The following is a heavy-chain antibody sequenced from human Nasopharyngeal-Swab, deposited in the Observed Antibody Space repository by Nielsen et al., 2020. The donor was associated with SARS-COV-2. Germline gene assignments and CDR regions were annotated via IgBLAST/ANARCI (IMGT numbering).Heavy chain of an antibody. D-gene: IGHD3-22*01. J-gene: IGHJ3*02. V-gene: IGHV3-23*01. CDR2: ISGSGGST. CDR1: GFTFSSYA. CDR3: AKAMIVVAYDAFDI. Sequence: GESLKISCAASGFTFSSYAVSWVRQAPGKGLEWVSAISGSGGSTYYADSVKGRFTISRDNSKNTLYLQMNSLRAEDTAVYYCAKAMIVVAYDAFDIWGQGTMVTVSS.